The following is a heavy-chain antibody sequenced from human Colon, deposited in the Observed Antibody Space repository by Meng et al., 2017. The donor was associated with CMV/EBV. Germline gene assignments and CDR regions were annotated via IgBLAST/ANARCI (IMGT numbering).Heavy chain of an antibody. Sequence: GESLKISCAASGFTFSHYEMNWVRLAPGKGLEWLSYISVAGGTILYADSAKGRFTASRDNAKNSLYLQMNSLRAEDTAVYYCAREYSSSSGDCFDYWGQGMLVTVSS. CDR1: GFTFSHYE. D-gene: IGHD6-6*01. CDR2: ISVAGGTI. V-gene: IGHV3-48*03. J-gene: IGHJ4*02. CDR3: AREYSSSSGDCFDY.